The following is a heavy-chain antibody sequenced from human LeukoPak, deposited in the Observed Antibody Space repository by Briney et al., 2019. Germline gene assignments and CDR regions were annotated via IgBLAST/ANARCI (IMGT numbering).Heavy chain of an antibody. V-gene: IGHV3-23*01. CDR3: AKRSSTSSGYFDF. J-gene: IGHJ4*02. Sequence: EGSLRLSCTASGFTFNNYAMTWVRQAPGKGLEWVSAITGSGASTNYADSVKGRFTISRDNSKNTIYLQMNSLRAEDTAKYYCAKRSSTSSGYFDFWGRGTLVTVSS. CDR2: ITGSGAST. CDR1: GFTFNNYA. D-gene: IGHD3-22*01.